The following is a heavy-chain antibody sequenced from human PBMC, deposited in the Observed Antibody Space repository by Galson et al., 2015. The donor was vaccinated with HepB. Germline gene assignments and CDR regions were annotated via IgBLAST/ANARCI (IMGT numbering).Heavy chain of an antibody. CDR1: GFTFNTYA. J-gene: IGHJ4*02. D-gene: IGHD6-19*01. CDR3: ARNGEVYSSGWYPGDY. CDR2: ISYDASNK. V-gene: IGHV3-30-3*01. Sequence: SLRLSCAASGFTFNTYAMHWVRQAPGKGLEWVALISYDASNKYYADSVKGRFTISRDNSKNTLYLQMNSLRAGDTAVYYCARNGEVYSSGWYPGDYWGQGTLVTVSS.